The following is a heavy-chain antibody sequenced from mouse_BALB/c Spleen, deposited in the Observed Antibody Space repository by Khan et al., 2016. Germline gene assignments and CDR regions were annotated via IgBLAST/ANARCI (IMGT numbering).Heavy chain of an antibody. J-gene: IGHJ2*01. Sequence: EVQLQESGPDLVKPSQSLSLTCTVTGYSIPSHYSWHWIRHFPGHKLEWMGYIHYSGSTNYNPSLKRRISITRDTSKTQFFLQLNSVTTEDTATYYCATSNSGYWYYLDYWGQGTTLTVSS. V-gene: IGHV3-1*02. CDR1: GYSIPSHYS. D-gene: IGHD3-1*01. CDR3: ATSNSGYWYYLDY. CDR2: IHYSGST.